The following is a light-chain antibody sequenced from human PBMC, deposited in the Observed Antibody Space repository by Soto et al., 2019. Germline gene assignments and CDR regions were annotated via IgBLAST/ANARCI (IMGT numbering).Light chain of an antibody. CDR2: GAS. Sequence: EIEMTQSPATLSLAPGERVTLSCRASESVSTNLAWYQQKAGQAPRLLIYGASTRATGIPARFSGSGSGTEFTLTISSLQPDDFALYYCQLYGNSPPHTFGQGTRLEIK. CDR1: ESVSTN. CDR3: QLYGNSPPHT. J-gene: IGKJ5*01. V-gene: IGKV3-15*01.